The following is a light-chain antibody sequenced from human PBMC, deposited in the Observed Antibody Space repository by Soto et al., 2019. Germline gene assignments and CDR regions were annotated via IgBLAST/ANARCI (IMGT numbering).Light chain of an antibody. Sequence: EIVLTQSPGTLSLSPGERATLSCRASQSDSYNFLAWYQQKPGQAPRLLIYGASSRATGIPDRFSGSGSGTDFTLTISRLEPEDFAVYYCQQYGSSPLTFGGGTKVEIK. V-gene: IGKV3-20*01. CDR2: GAS. CDR3: QQYGSSPLT. J-gene: IGKJ4*01. CDR1: QSDSYNF.